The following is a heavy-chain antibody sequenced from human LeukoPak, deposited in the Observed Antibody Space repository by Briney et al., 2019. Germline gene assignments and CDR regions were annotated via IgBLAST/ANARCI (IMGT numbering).Heavy chain of an antibody. CDR3: ARTSGLTVAPDY. CDR1: GFTFSGYS. D-gene: IGHD4-11*01. V-gene: IGHV3-21*01. Sequence: GGSLRLSCAASGFTFSGYSMNWVRQAPGKGLEWVSSIRSSTTYIYYADSVKGRFTISRDNAKNSLYLQMNSLRAEDTAVYYCARTSGLTVAPDYWGQGTLVTVSS. J-gene: IGHJ4*02. CDR2: IRSSTTYI.